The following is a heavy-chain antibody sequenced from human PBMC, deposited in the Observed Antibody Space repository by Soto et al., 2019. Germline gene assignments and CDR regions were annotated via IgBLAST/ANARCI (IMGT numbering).Heavy chain of an antibody. CDR3: ARDVRGGNFDY. J-gene: IGHJ4*02. Sequence: QVQLVQSGAEVKKPGASVKVSCKASGYTFTSYGISWVRQAPGQGLEWMGWISAYNGNTNYAQKLQGRVTMTTDTSTSKAYMELRSLRSADTAVFYWARDVRGGNFDYWGQGTLVTVSS. CDR2: ISAYNGNT. V-gene: IGHV1-18*01. CDR1: GYTFTSYG. D-gene: IGHD1-26*01.